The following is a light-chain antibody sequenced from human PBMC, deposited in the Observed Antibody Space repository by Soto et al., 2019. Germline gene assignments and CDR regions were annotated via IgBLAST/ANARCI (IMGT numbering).Light chain of an antibody. Sequence: QSVLTQPASVSGSPGQSIAISCTGTSSDVDAYNFVSWYQHHPGKAPKLMIFDVSNRPSGVSNRFSGSKSGNTASLTISGLQAEDGADYYCTSYTNSSTCVFGTGTKVTVL. J-gene: IGLJ1*01. CDR3: TSYTNSSTCV. CDR1: SSDVDAYNF. CDR2: DVS. V-gene: IGLV2-14*03.